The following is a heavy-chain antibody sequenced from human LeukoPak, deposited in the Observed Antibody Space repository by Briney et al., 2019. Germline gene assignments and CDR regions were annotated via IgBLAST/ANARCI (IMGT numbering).Heavy chain of an antibody. CDR2: INPKNAGT. D-gene: IGHD6-13*01. Sequence: GASVKVSCKASGYTFTGYYMHWVRQAPGQGLEWMGWINPKNAGTNFAQRFQGRVTMTRDTSISTVYMELSRLRSDDTALYYCARTLYIGAVPGGFDYWGQGTLITVSS. J-gene: IGHJ4*02. CDR1: GYTFTGYY. CDR3: ARTLYIGAVPGGFDY. V-gene: IGHV1-2*02.